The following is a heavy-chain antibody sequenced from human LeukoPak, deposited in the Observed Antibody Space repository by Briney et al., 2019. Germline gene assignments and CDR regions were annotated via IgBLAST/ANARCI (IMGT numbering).Heavy chain of an antibody. CDR1: GFTFISYE. J-gene: IGHJ4*02. V-gene: IGHV3-48*03. D-gene: IGHD2-21*01. CDR2: ISSSGTTI. CDR3: AKEIRLGGALDY. Sequence: PGGSLRLSCAASGFTFISYEMNWVRQAPGKGLEWVSYISSSGTTIHYADSVKGRFTISRDNAKNSLYLQMNSLRAEDTAVYYCAKEIRLGGALDYWGQGTLVTVSS.